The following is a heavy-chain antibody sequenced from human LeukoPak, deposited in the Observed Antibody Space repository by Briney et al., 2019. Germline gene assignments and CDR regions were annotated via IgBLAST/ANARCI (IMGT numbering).Heavy chain of an antibody. CDR1: GFTFSNAW. V-gene: IGHV3-15*01. J-gene: IGHJ4*02. CDR3: TTRLRYFDWTIYDFDY. D-gene: IGHD3-9*01. CDR2: IKSKTDGGTT. Sequence: GGSLRLPCAASGFTFSNAWMSWVRQAPGKGLEWVGRIKSKTDGGTTDYAAPVKGRFTISRDDSKNTLYLQMNSLKTEDTAVYYCTTRLRYFDWTIYDFDYWGQGTLVTVSS.